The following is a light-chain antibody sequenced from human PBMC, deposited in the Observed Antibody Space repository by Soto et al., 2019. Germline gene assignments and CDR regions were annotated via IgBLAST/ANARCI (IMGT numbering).Light chain of an antibody. V-gene: IGKV1-27*01. CDR1: QGISNY. Sequence: DVQMTQAPSTLSASVGDRVTITGRASQGISNYLAWYQQKPGKVPKLLIYAASILQSGVPSRFSGSGSGTDFTLTISSLQPEDVATYYCQKYNSAPRTFGGGTKVEIK. J-gene: IGKJ4*01. CDR2: AAS. CDR3: QKYNSAPRT.